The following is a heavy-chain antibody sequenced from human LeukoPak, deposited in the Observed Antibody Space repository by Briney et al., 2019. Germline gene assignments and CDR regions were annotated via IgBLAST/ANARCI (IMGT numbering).Heavy chain of an antibody. CDR3: ARVVVPAAMADAFDI. CDR1: GFTFSSYW. Sequence: PGGSLRLSCAASGFTFSSYWMNWVRQAPGKGLEWVSSISSSSSYIYYADSVKGRFTISRDNAKNSLYLQMNSLRAEDTAVYYCARVVVPAAMADAFDIWGQGTMVTVSS. D-gene: IGHD2-2*01. V-gene: IGHV3-21*01. CDR2: ISSSSSYI. J-gene: IGHJ3*02.